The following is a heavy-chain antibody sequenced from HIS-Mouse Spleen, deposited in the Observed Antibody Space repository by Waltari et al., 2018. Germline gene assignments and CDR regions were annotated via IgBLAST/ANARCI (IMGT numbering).Heavy chain of an antibody. CDR2: ISSSSSYI. D-gene: IGHD5-18*01. V-gene: IGHV3-21*01. CDR1: GFTFSSYS. J-gene: IGHJ4*02. Sequence: EVQLVESGGGLVKPGGSVRLSCAASGFTFSSYSMNWVRKAPGKGLEWVSSISSSSSYIYYADSVKGRFTISRDNAKNSLYLQMNSLRAEDTAVYYCASNLGSDSYGRGDYWGQGTLVTVSS. CDR3: ASNLGSDSYGRGDY.